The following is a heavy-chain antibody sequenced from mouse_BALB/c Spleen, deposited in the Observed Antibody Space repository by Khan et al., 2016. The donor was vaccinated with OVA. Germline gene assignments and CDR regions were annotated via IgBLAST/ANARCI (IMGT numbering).Heavy chain of an antibody. CDR3: RRHGYVAWFTY. CDR2: INPFSGGT. D-gene: IGHD2-2*01. J-gene: IGHJ3*01. Sequence: IQLVQSGPELMKPGASVKISCKASGYSFTTYYIHWVIQSHGKSLEWIGFINPFSGGTTYNQKFKGKATFTPDKSSSTAYIHLSNLTAEDAAVYYCRRHGYVAWFTYWGQGTLVTVSA. CDR1: GYSFTTYY. V-gene: IGHV1S135*01.